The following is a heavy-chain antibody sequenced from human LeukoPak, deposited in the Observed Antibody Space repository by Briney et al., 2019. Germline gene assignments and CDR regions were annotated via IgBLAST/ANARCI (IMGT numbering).Heavy chain of an antibody. CDR2: INLHTGGA. CDR1: GYTFTDYF. D-gene: IGHD2-8*01. CDR3: ARDFLGRTNGGSNYFGMDV. V-gene: IGHV1-2*04. Sequence: ASVKVSCKSSGYTFTDYFLHWVRQAPGQGLEWMGCINLHTGGAHYAQKFQDWVSLTRDTSIDTAFMELSSLRSDAAAIYYCARDFLGRTNGGSNYFGMDVWGQGTTVTVSS. J-gene: IGHJ6*02.